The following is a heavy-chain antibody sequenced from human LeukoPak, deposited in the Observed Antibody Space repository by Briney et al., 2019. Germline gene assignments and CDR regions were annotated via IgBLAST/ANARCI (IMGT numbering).Heavy chain of an antibody. CDR1: GYSFNDYY. CDR2: INPNSGRT. Sequence: GASVKVSCKTSGYSFNDYYLHWVRQAPGQGLEWMGWINPNSGRTHYAPKFQGRVTLTTDTSITTAYMELSSLISGDTALYYSARDSSDILTGYYHFWGQGTLVTVSS. J-gene: IGHJ4*02. D-gene: IGHD3-9*01. CDR3: ARDSSDILTGYYHF. V-gene: IGHV1-2*02.